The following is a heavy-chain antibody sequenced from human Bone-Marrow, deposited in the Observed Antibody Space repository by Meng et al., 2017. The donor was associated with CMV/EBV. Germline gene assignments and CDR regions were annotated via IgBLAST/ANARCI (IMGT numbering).Heavy chain of an antibody. V-gene: IGHV1-18*01. D-gene: IGHD3-10*01. CDR3: ARGPAGIWSADYYYYGMDV. J-gene: IGHJ6*02. CDR1: GYTFTSYG. CDR2: ISAYNGNT. Sequence: ASVNVSCKASGYTFTSYGISWVRQAPGQGLEWMGWISAYNGNTNYAQKLQGRVTMTTDTSTSTAYMELRSPRSDDTAVYYCARGPAGIWSADYYYYGMDVWGQGTTVTVSS.